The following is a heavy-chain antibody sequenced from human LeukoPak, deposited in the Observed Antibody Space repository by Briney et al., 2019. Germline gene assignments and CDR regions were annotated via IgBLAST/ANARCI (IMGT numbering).Heavy chain of an antibody. Sequence: SETLSLTCGVSGYSISSGYYWGWIRQPPGKGLEWIGSIYHSGSTYYNPSLKSRVTISVDTSKNQFSLKLKSVTAADTSMYYCTRQLSWASDTGDSWGQGTLVTVSS. J-gene: IGHJ5*01. D-gene: IGHD6-13*01. CDR2: IYHSGST. V-gene: IGHV4-38-2*01. CDR1: GYSISSGYY. CDR3: TRQLSWASDTGDS.